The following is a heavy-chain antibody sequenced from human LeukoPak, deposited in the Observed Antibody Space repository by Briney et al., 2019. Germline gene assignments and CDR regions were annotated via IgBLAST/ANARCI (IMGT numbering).Heavy chain of an antibody. J-gene: IGHJ3*02. CDR3: AKGFYCSGGSCYADAIDM. CDR2: INPNSGGT. CDR1: GYTFTDHY. D-gene: IGHD2-15*01. V-gene: IGHV1-2*04. Sequence: ASMKVSCMASGYTFTDHYIHWVRQAPGQGLEWMGWINPNSGGTNYAQKFQGWVTMTRDTSISIVYMNLSSLKSDDTAVYYCAKGFYCSGGSCYADAIDMWGQGTMVTVSS.